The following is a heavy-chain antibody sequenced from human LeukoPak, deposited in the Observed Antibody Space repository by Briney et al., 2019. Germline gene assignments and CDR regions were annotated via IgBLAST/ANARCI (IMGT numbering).Heavy chain of an antibody. D-gene: IGHD3-9*01. Sequence: SETLSLTCTVSGGSISSYYWSWIRQHAGKGLEWIGRIYTSGSTNYNPSLKSRVTMSVDTSKNQFSLKLSSVTAADTAVYYCAREDDIPGYYYYMDVWGKGTTVTVSS. CDR3: AREDDIPGYYYYMDV. CDR1: GGSISSYY. J-gene: IGHJ6*03. V-gene: IGHV4-4*07. CDR2: IYTSGST.